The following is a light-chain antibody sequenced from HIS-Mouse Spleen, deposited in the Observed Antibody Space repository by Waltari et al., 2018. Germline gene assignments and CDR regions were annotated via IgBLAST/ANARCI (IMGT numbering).Light chain of an antibody. CDR2: GKN. Sequence: VSVALGQTVRITCQGDSLRSYYASWYQQKPGQAPVLVVYGKNNRPSGIPDRFSGSSSGNTASLTITGAQAEDEADYYCNSRDSSGNHLVFGGGTKLTVL. J-gene: IGLJ3*02. CDR1: SLRSYY. V-gene: IGLV3-19*01. CDR3: NSRDSSGNHLV.